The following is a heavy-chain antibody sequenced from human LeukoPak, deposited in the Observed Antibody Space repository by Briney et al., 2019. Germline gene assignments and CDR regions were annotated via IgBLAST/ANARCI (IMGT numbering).Heavy chain of an antibody. Sequence: ASVKVSCKASGYTFTSYGISWVRQAAGQGLEWMGWINPNSGVTSSAQKFQGRVTMTRDTSISTAYMELSTLRSDDTAVYYCARDRNGDGFAYFDYWGQGTLVTVSS. CDR3: ARDRNGDGFAYFDY. D-gene: IGHD5-24*01. CDR1: GYTFTSYG. CDR2: INPNSGVT. V-gene: IGHV1-2*02. J-gene: IGHJ4*02.